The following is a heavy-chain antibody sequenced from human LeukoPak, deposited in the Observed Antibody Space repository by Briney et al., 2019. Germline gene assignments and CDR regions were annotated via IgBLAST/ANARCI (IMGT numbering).Heavy chain of an antibody. CDR2: VFYSGTA. J-gene: IGHJ6*03. CDR1: GDSISNMNYY. V-gene: IGHV4-39*01. Sequence: PSETLSLTCTVSGDSISNMNYYWGWVRQPPGKGLEWIGSVFYSGTAYYNPSLKSRVSISVDTSKNYFALRLNSVTAADTALYFCARQRADYFYHYMDVWGKGTTVIVSS. CDR3: ARQRADYFYHYMDV.